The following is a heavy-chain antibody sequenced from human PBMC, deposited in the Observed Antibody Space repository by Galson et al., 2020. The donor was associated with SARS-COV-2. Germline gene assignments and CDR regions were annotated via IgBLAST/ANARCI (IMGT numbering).Heavy chain of an antibody. Sequence: GGSLRLSCAASGFTFSSYAMHWVRQAPGKGLEWVAVISYDGSNKYYADSVKGRFTISRDNSKNTLYLQMNSLRAEDTAVYYCARGLRGTYRGFDYWGQGTLVTVSS. CDR1: GFTFSSYA. J-gene: IGHJ4*02. D-gene: IGHD1-26*01. CDR3: ARGLRGTYRGFDY. V-gene: IGHV3-30-3*01. CDR2: ISYDGSNK.